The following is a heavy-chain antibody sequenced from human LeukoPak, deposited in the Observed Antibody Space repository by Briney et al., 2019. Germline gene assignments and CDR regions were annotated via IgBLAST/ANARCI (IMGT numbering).Heavy chain of an antibody. D-gene: IGHD3-3*01. CDR1: GFTFSDYY. CDR3: ARESDFWSEDAFDI. CDR2: ISSSGSTI. Sequence: GGSLRLSCAASGFTFSDYYMSWIRQAPGKGLEWVSYISSSGSTIYYADSVKGRFTISRDNAKNSPYLQMNSLRAEGTAVYYCARESDFWSEDAFDIWGQGTMVTVSS. J-gene: IGHJ3*02. V-gene: IGHV3-11*01.